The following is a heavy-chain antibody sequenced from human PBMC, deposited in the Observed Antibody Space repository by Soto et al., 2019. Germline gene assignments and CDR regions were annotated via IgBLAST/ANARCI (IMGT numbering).Heavy chain of an antibody. V-gene: IGHV3-23*01. J-gene: IGHJ4*02. CDR3: AKDKPGMMSFDY. Sequence: GGSLRLSCAASGFSISTNAMYWVRQAPGKGLEWVSGISERGDTTHYADSVKGRFTISRDTSNNTLYLQLNTLRADDTDVYYRAKDKPGMMSFDYWGQGILVTVSS. CDR2: ISERGDTT. D-gene: IGHD1-1*01. CDR1: GFSISTNA.